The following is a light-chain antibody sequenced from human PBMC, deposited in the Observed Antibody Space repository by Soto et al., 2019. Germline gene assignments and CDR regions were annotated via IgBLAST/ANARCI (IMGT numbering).Light chain of an antibody. Sequence: EIIMTPSPATLSVSPGEAATLSCRASQGIGDTVAWYQHKTGQTLRLLVYDTSNTATGMPARFSGSVSVTDFTLSISSLEPEDFAVYYCQHRSSWPVSFGQGTRLEI. V-gene: IGKV3D-11*03. CDR3: QHRSSWPVS. J-gene: IGKJ5*01. CDR1: QGIGDT. CDR2: DTS.